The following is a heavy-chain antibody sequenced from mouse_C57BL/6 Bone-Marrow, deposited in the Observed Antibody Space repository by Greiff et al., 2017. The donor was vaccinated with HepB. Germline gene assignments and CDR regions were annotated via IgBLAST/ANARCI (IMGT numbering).Heavy chain of an antibody. V-gene: IGHV5-9-1*02. J-gene: IGHJ3*01. CDR1: GFTFSSYA. Sequence: EVKVVESGEGLVKPGGSLKLSCAASGFTFSSYAMSWVRQTPEKRLEWVAYISSGGDYIYYADTVKGRFTISRDNARNTLYLQMSSLKSEDTAMYYCTRARYYYGSSPFAYWGQGTLVTVSA. D-gene: IGHD1-1*01. CDR3: TRARYYYGSSPFAY. CDR2: ISSGGDYI.